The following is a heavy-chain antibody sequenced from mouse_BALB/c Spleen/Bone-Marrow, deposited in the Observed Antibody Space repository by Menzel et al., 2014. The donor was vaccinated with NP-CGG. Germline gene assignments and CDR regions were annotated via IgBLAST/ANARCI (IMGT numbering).Heavy chain of an antibody. V-gene: IGHV4-1*02. CDR3: ARLNYYGNLFV. D-gene: IGHD1-1*01. CDR1: GFDFXRYW. Sequence: EVQGVESGGGLVQPGGSLKLSCAASGFDFXRYWMSWVRQAPGKGLERIGEVNPDSSTINYTPSLKDKFIISRDNAKNTLYLQMSKVRSEDTALYYCARLNYYGNLFVWGAGTTVTVSS. CDR2: VNPDSSTI. J-gene: IGHJ1*01.